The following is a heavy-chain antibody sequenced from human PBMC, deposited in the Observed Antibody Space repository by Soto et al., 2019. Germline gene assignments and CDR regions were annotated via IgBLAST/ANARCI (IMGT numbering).Heavy chain of an antibody. D-gene: IGHD1-1*01. CDR2: IIPILGIA. J-gene: IGHJ6*02. CDR1: GGTFSSYT. CDR3: AGANEDYYYYGMDV. V-gene: IGHV1-69*02. Sequence: QVQLVQSGAEVKKPGSSVKVSCKASGGTFSSYTISWVRQAPGQGLEWMGRIIPILGIANYAQKFQGRVTITADKXXSTAYMELSSLRSEDTAVYYCAGANEDYYYYGMDVWGQGTTVTVSS.